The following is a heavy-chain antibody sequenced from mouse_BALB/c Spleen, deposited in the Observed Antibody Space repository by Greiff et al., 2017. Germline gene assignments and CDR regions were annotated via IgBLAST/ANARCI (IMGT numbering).Heavy chain of an antibody. CDR2: ISYSGST. J-gene: IGHJ3*01. D-gene: IGHD1-1*01. CDR1: GYSITSDYA. CDR3: ASYYYGSSYGWFAY. Sequence: DVQLQESGPGLVKPSQSLSLTCTVTGYSITSDYAWNWIRQFPGNKLEWMGYISYSGSTSYNPSLKSRISITRDTSKNQFFLQLNSVTTEDTATYYCASYYYGSSYGWFAYWGQGTLVTVSA. V-gene: IGHV3-2*02.